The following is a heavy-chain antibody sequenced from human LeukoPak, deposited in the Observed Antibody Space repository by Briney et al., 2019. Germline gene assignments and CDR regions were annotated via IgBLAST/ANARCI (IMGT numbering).Heavy chain of an antibody. Sequence: SSQTLSLTCTVSGGSISSGSYYWSWIRQPAGKGLEWIGRIYTSGSTNYNPSLKSRVTISVDTSKNQFSLKLSSVTAADTAVYYCARHEYSGSYYGLSWFDPWGQGTLVTVSS. V-gene: IGHV4-61*02. CDR3: ARHEYSGSYYGLSWFDP. CDR2: IYTSGST. J-gene: IGHJ5*02. CDR1: GGSISSGSYY. D-gene: IGHD1-26*01.